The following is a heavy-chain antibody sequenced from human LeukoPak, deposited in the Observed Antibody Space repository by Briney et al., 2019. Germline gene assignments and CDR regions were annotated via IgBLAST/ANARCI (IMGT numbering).Heavy chain of an antibody. Sequence: PGGSLRLSCAASGFTFSSYGMHWVRQAPGKGLEWVAVIWYDGSNKYYADSVKGRFTISRDDSESTLYLQMNSLRAEDTAVYYCAKRLGSNDNAFDIWGQGTMVTVSS. J-gene: IGHJ3*02. V-gene: IGHV3-33*06. CDR3: AKRLGSNDNAFDI. D-gene: IGHD3-9*01. CDR2: IWYDGSNK. CDR1: GFTFSSYG.